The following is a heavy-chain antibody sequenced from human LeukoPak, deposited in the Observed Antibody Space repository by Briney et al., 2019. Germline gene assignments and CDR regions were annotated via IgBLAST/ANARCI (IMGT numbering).Heavy chain of an antibody. CDR3: ARSSVQFTFDF. CDR2: IYYRGNT. CDR1: GGSISSSTYY. D-gene: IGHD4-11*01. V-gene: IGHV4-39*01. J-gene: IGHJ4*02. Sequence: MPSETLSLTCTVSGGSISSSTYYWGWIRQPPGKGLEWIGSIYYRGNTYYNPSLKSRVTISVDMSKNQFSLKLSPVTAADTAVYYCARSSVQFTFDFWGQGTLVTVSS.